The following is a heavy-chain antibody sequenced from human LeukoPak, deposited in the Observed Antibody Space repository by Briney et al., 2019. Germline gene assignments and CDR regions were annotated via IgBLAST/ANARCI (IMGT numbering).Heavy chain of an antibody. CDR2: ISWNSGSI. V-gene: IGHV3-9*01. D-gene: IGHD5-24*01. CDR1: GFTFDDYA. CDR3: AKDRGRRWLQLIFDY. J-gene: IGHJ4*02. Sequence: GGSLRLSCAASGFTFDDYAMHWVRQAPGKGLEWVSGISWNSGSIGYADSVKGRFTISRDNAKNSLYLQMNSLRAEDTALYYCAKDRGRRWLQLIFDYWGQGTLVTVSS.